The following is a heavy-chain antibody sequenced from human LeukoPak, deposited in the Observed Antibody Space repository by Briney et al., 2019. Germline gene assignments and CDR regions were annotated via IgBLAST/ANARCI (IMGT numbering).Heavy chain of an antibody. CDR2: INQSGST. CDR1: GGSFSGYY. CDR3: ARRGWASIAAVQH. Sequence: SETLSLTCAVSGGSFSGYYWSWIRQPPGKGLEWIGEINQSGSTNYNPSLKSRVTISVDTSKNQFSLKLSSVTAADTAVYYCARRGWASIAAVQHWGQGTLVTVSS. D-gene: IGHD6-13*01. J-gene: IGHJ1*01. V-gene: IGHV4-34*01.